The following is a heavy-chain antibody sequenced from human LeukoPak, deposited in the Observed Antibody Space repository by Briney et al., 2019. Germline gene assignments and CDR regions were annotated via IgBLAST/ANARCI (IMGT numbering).Heavy chain of an antibody. D-gene: IGHD2-21*02. J-gene: IGHJ4*02. Sequence: GGSLRLSCAASGFTFSGSAMHWVRQASGKGLEWVGRIRSKANNYATAYAASVKGRFTISRDDSKNTAYLQMNSLKTEDTAVYYCTRHEDLAYCGGDCYSGDYWGQGTPVTVSS. CDR2: IRSKANNYAT. V-gene: IGHV3-73*01. CDR3: TRHEDLAYCGGDCYSGDY. CDR1: GFTFSGSA.